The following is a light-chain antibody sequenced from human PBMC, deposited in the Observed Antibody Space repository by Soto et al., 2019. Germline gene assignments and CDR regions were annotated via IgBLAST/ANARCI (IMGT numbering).Light chain of an antibody. CDR3: QQYKNWPPIT. CDR2: GAS. Sequence: EIVMTQSPATLSVSPGERATLSCRASQSVSGNLAWYQQRPGQAPRLLIYGASTKATGIPARFSGSGSGTEFNLTISSLQSADFAVYYWQQYKNWPPITFGQGTKLEIK. J-gene: IGKJ2*01. V-gene: IGKV3-15*01. CDR1: QSVSGN.